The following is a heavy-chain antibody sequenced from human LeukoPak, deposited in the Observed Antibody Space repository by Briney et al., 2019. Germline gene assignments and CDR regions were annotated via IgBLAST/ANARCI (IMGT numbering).Heavy chain of an antibody. CDR2: INPTGGVT. D-gene: IGHD3-3*01. V-gene: IGHV1-46*01. CDR3: ARSSPPAYYDFWNGYLDY. J-gene: IGHJ4*02. CDR1: GYSFATYY. Sequence: GASVTVSCQASGYSFATYYMHWVRPAHGHGLEWMGIINPTGGVTAYAQKFQGRVTVTRDTSTSTVYIALSSLRSEDTAVYYCARSSPPAYYDFWNGYLDYWGQGTLVTVSS.